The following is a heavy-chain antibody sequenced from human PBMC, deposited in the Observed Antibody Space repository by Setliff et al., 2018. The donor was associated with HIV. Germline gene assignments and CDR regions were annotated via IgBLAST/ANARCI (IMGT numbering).Heavy chain of an antibody. CDR2: INPNSGGT. Sequence: ASVKVSCKVSGYTFTNYYMHWVRQAPGQGLEWMGWINPNSGGTNYAQKFQGRVTMTRDISTNTAYMEVRSLSFDDTAVYYCVRLTADRTNYYYYMDVWGKGTTVTVSS. V-gene: IGHV1-2*02. J-gene: IGHJ6*03. CDR3: VRLTADRTNYYYYMDV. CDR1: GYTFTNYY. D-gene: IGHD2-8*01.